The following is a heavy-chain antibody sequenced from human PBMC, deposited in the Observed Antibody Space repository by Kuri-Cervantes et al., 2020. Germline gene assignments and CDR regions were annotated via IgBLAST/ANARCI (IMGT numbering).Heavy chain of an antibody. J-gene: IGHJ5*02. D-gene: IGHD2-15*01. Sequence: GGSLRLSCTASGFNFKDFWMTWVRQAPGKGLEWVAVISYDGSNKYYADSVKGRFTISRDNSKNTLYLQMNSLRAEDTAVYYCARGSGGTTRSALPVLSWGQGTLVTVSS. CDR1: GFNFKDFW. V-gene: IGHV3-30*01. CDR2: ISYDGSNK. CDR3: ARGSGGTTRSALPVLS.